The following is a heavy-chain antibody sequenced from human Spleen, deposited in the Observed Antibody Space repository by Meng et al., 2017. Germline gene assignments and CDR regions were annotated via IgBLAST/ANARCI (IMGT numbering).Heavy chain of an antibody. V-gene: IGHV3-9*01. Sequence: GGSLRLSCVASGFRFDDYAMHWVRQAPGKGLVWVAGISWNGDSLDYADSVKGRFTISRDNAKNSLFLQMNNLRVEDTALYFCAKARSVATTTRGYFAYWGHGNQVTCSS. CDR1: GFRFDDYA. J-gene: IGHJ4*01. D-gene: IGHD5-12*01. CDR2: ISWNGDSL. CDR3: AKARSVATTTRGYFAY.